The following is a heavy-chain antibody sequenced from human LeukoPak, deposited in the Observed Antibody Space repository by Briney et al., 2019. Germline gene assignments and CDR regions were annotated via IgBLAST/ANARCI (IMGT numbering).Heavy chain of an antibody. CDR2: IYYSGST. CDR1: GGSISSGGYS. J-gene: IGHJ4*02. CDR3: ARTGYSSGWYGNFDY. Sequence: SETLSLTCAVSGGSISSGGYSWGWIRQPPGKGLEWIGSIYYSGSTYYKPSLKSRVTISVDTSKNQFSLKLSSVTAADTAVYYCARTGYSSGWYGNFDYWGQGTLVTVSS. D-gene: IGHD6-19*01. V-gene: IGHV4-39*01.